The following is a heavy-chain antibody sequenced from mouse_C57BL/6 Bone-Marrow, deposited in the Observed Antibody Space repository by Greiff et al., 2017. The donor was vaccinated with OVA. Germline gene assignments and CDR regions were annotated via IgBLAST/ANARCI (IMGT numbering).Heavy chain of an antibody. CDR2: IDPENGDT. J-gene: IGHJ2*01. D-gene: IGHD2-2*01. Sequence: EVKVVESGAELVRPGASVKLSCTASGFNIKDDYMHWVKQRPEQGLEWIGWIDPENGDTESASKFQGKATITADTSATTAYLQLSSLASEDTAVYYCTTGYPDYWGQGTTLTVSS. V-gene: IGHV14-4*01. CDR3: TTGYPDY. CDR1: GFNIKDDY.